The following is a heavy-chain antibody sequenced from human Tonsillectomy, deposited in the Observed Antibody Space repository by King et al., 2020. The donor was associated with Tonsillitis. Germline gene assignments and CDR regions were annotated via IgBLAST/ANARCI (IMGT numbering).Heavy chain of an antibody. Sequence: VQLQESGPGLVKPSETLSLTCTVSGGSLSSHHWSWVRQSPGKGLEWIGYLYYSGSTKYNPSLKSRVTISGDTAKNQFSLKLASVTAADTAVYFCAGTRSSAFYYDFWGQGSLVTASS. CDR1: GGSLSSHH. CDR3: AGTRSSAFYYDF. V-gene: IGHV4-59*11. CDR2: LYYSGST. J-gene: IGHJ4*02. D-gene: IGHD6-19*01.